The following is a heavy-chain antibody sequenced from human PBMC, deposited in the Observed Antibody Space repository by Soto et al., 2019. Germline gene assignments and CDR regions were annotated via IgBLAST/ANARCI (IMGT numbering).Heavy chain of an antibody. J-gene: IGHJ6*02. CDR3: ARGGYSSSSNYYYYELMDV. V-gene: IGHV4-39*01. CDR1: GGSISSSSYY. Sequence: SETLSLTCTVSGGSISSSSYYWGWIRQPPGKGLEWIGSIYYSGSTYYNPSLKSRVTISVDTSKKQFSLKLSSVTAADTAVYYCARGGYSSSSNYYYYELMDVWGQGTTVTVS. D-gene: IGHD6-6*01. CDR2: IYYSGST.